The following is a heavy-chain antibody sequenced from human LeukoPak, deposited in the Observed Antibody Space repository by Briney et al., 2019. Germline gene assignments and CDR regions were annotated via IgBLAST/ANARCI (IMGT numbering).Heavy chain of an antibody. CDR2: TNSDGSST. J-gene: IGHJ4*02. Sequence: PGGSLRLSCAASGFTLSSYAMSWVRQAPGKGLVWVSRTNSDGSSTSYADSVKGRFTISRDNAKNTLYLQMNSLRAEDTAVYYCARALGSPLDYWGQGTLVTVSS. CDR3: ARALGSPLDY. D-gene: IGHD1-26*01. CDR1: GFTLSSYA. V-gene: IGHV3-74*01.